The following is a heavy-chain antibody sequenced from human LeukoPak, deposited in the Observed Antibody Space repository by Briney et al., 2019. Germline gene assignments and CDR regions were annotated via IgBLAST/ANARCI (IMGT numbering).Heavy chain of an antibody. V-gene: IGHV3-64*04. D-gene: IGHD6-13*01. Sequence: GGSLRLSCSASGFTFSSFAMHWVRQAPGKGLEYVAAISRNGGSTYYADSVKGRFTISRDNSKNMLFLQMNSLSADDTAVYYCAKAAIAESSNWYGIDYWGQGTLVTVSS. CDR1: GFTFSSFA. J-gene: IGHJ4*02. CDR2: ISRNGGST. CDR3: AKAAIAESSNWYGIDY.